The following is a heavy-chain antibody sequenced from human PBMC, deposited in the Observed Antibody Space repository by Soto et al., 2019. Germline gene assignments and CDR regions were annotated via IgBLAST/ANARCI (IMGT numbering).Heavy chain of an antibody. Sequence: EVQLVESGGGLVQPGGSLRLSCAASGFTFSSYEMNWVRQAPGKGLEWVSYISSSGSIVHYAASVKGRFTISSDNAKNSLYLQMNRLRADDTALYYCTREPYVDADMDFDYWGQGPLVTVSS. CDR1: GFTFSSYE. CDR3: TREPYVDADMDFDY. V-gene: IGHV3-48*03. CDR2: ISSSGSIV. J-gene: IGHJ4*02. D-gene: IGHD5-18*01.